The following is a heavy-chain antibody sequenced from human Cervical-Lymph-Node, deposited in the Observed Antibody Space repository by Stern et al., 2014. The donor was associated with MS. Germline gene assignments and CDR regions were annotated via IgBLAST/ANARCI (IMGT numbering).Heavy chain of an antibody. CDR2: INPSEGHT. CDR1: GHTFTTYY. J-gene: IGHJ4*02. Sequence: VQLVQSGAEVRKPGASVRGSCKAFGHTFTTYYMHWVRQAPGPGLEWMGTINPSEGHTSYEQRFQGGVTLTWDTSQSAVYLELNNLGFEATAFYYCAIPDEGGGGWGQGTLVTVS. CDR3: AIPDEGGGG. V-gene: IGHV1-46*03. D-gene: IGHD3-16*01.